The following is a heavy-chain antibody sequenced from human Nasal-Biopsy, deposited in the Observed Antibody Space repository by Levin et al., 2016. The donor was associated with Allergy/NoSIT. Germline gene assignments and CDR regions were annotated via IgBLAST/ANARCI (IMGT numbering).Heavy chain of an antibody. CDR1: GFSFNTTGVG. CDR3: SNGAY. J-gene: IGHJ4*02. Sequence: SGPTLVKPTQTLTLTCTFSGFSFNTTGVGVGWIRQPPGKALEWLALIYWNDDKRYSPSLKTRLTITKDTSKNQVVLTLTNMDPVDTATYYCSNGAYWGQGTLVTVSS. CDR2: IYWNDDK. V-gene: IGHV2-5*01. D-gene: IGHD3-10*01.